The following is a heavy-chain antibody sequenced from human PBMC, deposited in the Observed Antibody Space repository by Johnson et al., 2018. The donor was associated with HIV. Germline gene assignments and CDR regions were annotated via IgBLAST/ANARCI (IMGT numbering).Heavy chain of an antibody. Sequence: VQLVESGGGVVQPGRSLRLSCAASGFTFSTYPMHWVRQAPGKGLEWVSYISSSGRTIYYADSVKGRFSISRDNAKNSLFLQMNSLRAEDMAVYYCARERIGYSSSGDAFDIWGQGTMVTVSS. CDR2: ISSSGRTI. CDR3: ARERIGYSSSGDAFDI. D-gene: IGHD6-13*01. CDR1: GFTFSTYP. J-gene: IGHJ3*02. V-gene: IGHV3-48*04.